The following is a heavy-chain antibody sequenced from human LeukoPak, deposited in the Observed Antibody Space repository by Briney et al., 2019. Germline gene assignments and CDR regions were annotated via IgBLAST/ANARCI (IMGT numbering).Heavy chain of an antibody. D-gene: IGHD6-19*01. Sequence: SETLSLTCAVYGGSFSGYYWSWIRQPPGKGLEWIGEINHSGSTNYNPSLKSRVTISVDTSKNQFSLQLNSVTPEDTAVYYCARAGLSSGWYGNWFDPWGQGTLVTVSS. J-gene: IGHJ5*02. CDR3: ARAGLSSGWYGNWFDP. CDR1: GGSFSGYY. V-gene: IGHV4-34*01. CDR2: INHSGST.